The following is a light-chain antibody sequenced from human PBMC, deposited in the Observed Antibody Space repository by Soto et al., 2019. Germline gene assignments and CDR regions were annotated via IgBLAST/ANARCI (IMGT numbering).Light chain of an antibody. CDR3: QHGDSTRFT. Sequence: DIQMTQSPSSLSASVGDRVTITCRTSQSINTYLNWYQQKPGKAPSLLIYTTSHLHSVVPSRVSGSGSGTDFTLTIISLQPEDFATYFCQHGDSTRFTFGQGTTVEIK. CDR1: QSINTY. V-gene: IGKV1-39*01. CDR2: TTS. J-gene: IGKJ2*01.